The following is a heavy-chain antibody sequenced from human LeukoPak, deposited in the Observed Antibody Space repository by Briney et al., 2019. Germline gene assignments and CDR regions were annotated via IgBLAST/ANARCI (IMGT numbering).Heavy chain of an antibody. CDR2: IIPIFGTA. J-gene: IGHJ6*02. D-gene: IGHD2-2*01. CDR3: AAPIVVVPAAIYYYYGMDA. V-gene: IGHV1-69*01. Sequence: ASVKVSCKASGGTFSSYAISWVRQAPGQGLEWMGGIIPIFGTANYAQKFQGRVTITADESTSTAYMELSSLRSEDTAVYYCAAPIVVVPAAIYYYYGMDAWGQGTTVTVSS. CDR1: GGTFSSYA.